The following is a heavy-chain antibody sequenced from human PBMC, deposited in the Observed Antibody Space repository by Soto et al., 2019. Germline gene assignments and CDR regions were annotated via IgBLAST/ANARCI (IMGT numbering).Heavy chain of an antibody. CDR2: IDYSGST. V-gene: IGHV4-59*01. Sequence: QVQLQESGPGLVKPSETLSLTCTVSGGSISSYYWCWIRQPPGKGLEWIGYIDYSGSTNYNPSLKSRVTISVHTSKHQFSLKLSSVTAADTAVYDCARGLVTNNCFDPWGQGTLVTVSS. CDR3: ARGLVTNNCFDP. CDR1: GGSISSYY. J-gene: IGHJ5*02. D-gene: IGHD3-9*01.